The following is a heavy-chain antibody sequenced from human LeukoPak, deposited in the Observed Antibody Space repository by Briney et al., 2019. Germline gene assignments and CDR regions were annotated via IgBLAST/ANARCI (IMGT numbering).Heavy chain of an antibody. CDR2: ISYDGSNK. Sequence: GGSLRLSCAASGFTFSSYGMHWVRQAPGQGLEWVAVISYDGSNKNYADSVKGRFTISRDNSKTTLYLQMNSLRAEDTAVYYCEKEVEWLCPSHYYYYMDVWGKGTTVTVSS. V-gene: IGHV3-30*18. D-gene: IGHD3-3*01. CDR1: GFTFSSYG. CDR3: EKEVEWLCPSHYYYYMDV. J-gene: IGHJ6*03.